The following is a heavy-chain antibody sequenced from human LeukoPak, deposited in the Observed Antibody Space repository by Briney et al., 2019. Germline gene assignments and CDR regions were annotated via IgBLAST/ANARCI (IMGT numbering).Heavy chain of an antibody. Sequence: ASVKVSCKASGGTFSSYAISWVRQAPGQGLEWMGGIIPIFGTANYAQKFQGRVMITTDESTSTAYMELSSLRSEDTAVYYCARTSEDFWSGYSDYYMDVWGKGTTVTVSS. D-gene: IGHD3-3*01. CDR1: GGTFSSYA. V-gene: IGHV1-69*05. CDR2: IIPIFGTA. J-gene: IGHJ6*03. CDR3: ARTSEDFWSGYSDYYMDV.